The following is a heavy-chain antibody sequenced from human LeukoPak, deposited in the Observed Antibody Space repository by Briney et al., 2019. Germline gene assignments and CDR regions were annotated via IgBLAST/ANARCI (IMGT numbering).Heavy chain of an antibody. V-gene: IGHV4-39*01. CDR1: GGSISSSSYC. CDR2: IYYSGST. D-gene: IGHD2-2*01. J-gene: IGHJ5*02. Sequence: SETLSLTCTVSGGSISSSSYCWGWIRQPPGRGLEWIGSIYYSGSTYYNPSLKSRLTMSVDTSKNQFSLKLSSVTAADTAVYYCARRDRYCSSTSCYGHRFDPWGQGTLVTVSS. CDR3: ARRDRYCSSTSCYGHRFDP.